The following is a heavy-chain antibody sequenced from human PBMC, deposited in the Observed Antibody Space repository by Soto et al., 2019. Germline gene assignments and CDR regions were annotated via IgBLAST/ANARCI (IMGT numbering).Heavy chain of an antibody. CDR3: AKGLYSNSRYYFDY. CDR2: ISDSGGST. Sequence: LRLSCAASGFTFSNHAMSWVRQAPGKGLEWVSSISDSGGSTYYADSVKGRFAISRDNSKNTLYLQMNSLRAEDTAVYYCAKGLYSNSRYYFDYWGQGTLVTVSS. J-gene: IGHJ4*02. D-gene: IGHD6-13*01. CDR1: GFTFSNHA. V-gene: IGHV3-23*01.